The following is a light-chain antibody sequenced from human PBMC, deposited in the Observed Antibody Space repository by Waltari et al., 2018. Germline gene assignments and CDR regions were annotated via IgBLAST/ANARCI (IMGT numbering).Light chain of an antibody. Sequence: VLSQSPLPLAVTPGAPASISCRSSQSLVYRYGYNYLDWYQQKPGQSPQLLIYLGSRRVSGVPARFSGSGSGTDFTLKISRVEAEDIEVYYCMQGQQTFPTFGQGTKVEIK. CDR2: LGS. V-gene: IGKV2-28*01. J-gene: IGKJ1*01. CDR1: QSLVYRYGYNY. CDR3: MQGQQTFPT.